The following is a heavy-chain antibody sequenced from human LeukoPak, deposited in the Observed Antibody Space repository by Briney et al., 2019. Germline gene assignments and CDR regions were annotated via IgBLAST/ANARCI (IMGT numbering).Heavy chain of an antibody. Sequence: GGALRHSCAASGFTFSSYWRSWGREGPGEGLGRGAKIKQDGSEKYYVGSVKGGFTISRDNAKNSLYLQMNSLRAEATAVYYCARLRGSSGYWGQGTLVTVSS. J-gene: IGHJ4*02. CDR2: IKQDGSEK. V-gene: IGHV3-7*01. D-gene: IGHD2-15*01. CDR1: GFTFSSYW. CDR3: ARLRGSSGY.